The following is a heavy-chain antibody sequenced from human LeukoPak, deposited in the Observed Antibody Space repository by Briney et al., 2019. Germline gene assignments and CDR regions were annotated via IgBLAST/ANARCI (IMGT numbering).Heavy chain of an antibody. V-gene: IGHV3-23*01. D-gene: IGHD3-10*01. CDR2: ISGSGGST. J-gene: IGHJ4*02. Sequence: GGSLRLSCAASGFTFSSYAMSWVRQAPVKGLEWVSAISGSGGSTYYADSVKGRFTISRDNSKNTLYLQMNSLRAEDTAVYYCAARITMVRGVQYWGQGTLVTVSS. CDR3: AARITMVRGVQY. CDR1: GFTFSSYA.